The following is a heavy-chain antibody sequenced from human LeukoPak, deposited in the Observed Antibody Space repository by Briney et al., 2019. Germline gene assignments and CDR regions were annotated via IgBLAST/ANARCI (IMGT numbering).Heavy chain of an antibody. V-gene: IGHV4-34*01. Sequence: PSETLSLTCAVYGGSFSGYYWSWIRQPPGKGLEWIGEINHSGSTNYNPSLKRRVTISVDTSKNQFSLKLSSVTAADTAVYYCARGIDFWSGYYPDYWGQGTLVTVSS. CDR2: INHSGST. CDR1: GGSFSGYY. D-gene: IGHD3-3*01. CDR3: ARGIDFWSGYYPDY. J-gene: IGHJ4*02.